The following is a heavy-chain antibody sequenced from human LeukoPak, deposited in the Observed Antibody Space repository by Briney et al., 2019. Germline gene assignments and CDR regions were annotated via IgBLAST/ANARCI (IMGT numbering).Heavy chain of an antibody. CDR3: TTTMMQYYYDSSGYYGFDY. CDR2: IKRKTDGGTT. D-gene: IGHD3-22*01. J-gene: IGHJ4*02. CDR1: GFTFSNAW. Sequence: GGSLRLSCAASGFTFSNAWMSWVRQAPGKGLEWVGRIKRKTDGGTTDYAAPVKGRFTISRDDSKNTLYLQMNSLKTEDTAVYYCTTTMMQYYYDSSGYYGFDYWGQGTLVTVSS. V-gene: IGHV3-15*01.